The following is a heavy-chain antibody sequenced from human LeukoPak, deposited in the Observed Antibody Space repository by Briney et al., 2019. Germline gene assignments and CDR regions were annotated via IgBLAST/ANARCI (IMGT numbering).Heavy chain of an antibody. V-gene: IGHV3-43D*03. D-gene: IGHD3-16*02. J-gene: IGHJ6*02. CDR1: GFTFDDYA. Sequence: PGGSLRLSCAASGFTFDDYAMHWVRQAAGKGLEWVSLISWDGGSTYYADSVKGRFTISRDNSKNSLYLQMNSLRAEDTALYYCAKERLPRLTFGGVIANMDVWGQGTTVTVSS. CDR2: ISWDGGST. CDR3: AKERLPRLTFGGVIANMDV.